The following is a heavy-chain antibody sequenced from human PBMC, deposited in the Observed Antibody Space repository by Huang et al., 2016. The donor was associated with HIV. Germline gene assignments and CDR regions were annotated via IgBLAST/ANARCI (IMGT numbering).Heavy chain of an antibody. D-gene: IGHD6-19*01. CDR1: GFIFSNYG. CDR2: ISYDGSNK. J-gene: IGHJ1*01. V-gene: IGHV3-30*03. Sequence: QVQLVESGGGVVQPGRSLRLSCAASGFIFSNYGMHWVRQDPGKGLDGLAIISYDGSNKYYTDSVKGRFSISRDNSKNTLYLQMNSLRAEDTAVYYCALKGDSSGWEYFRHWGQGTLVTVSS. CDR3: ALKGDSSGWEYFRH.